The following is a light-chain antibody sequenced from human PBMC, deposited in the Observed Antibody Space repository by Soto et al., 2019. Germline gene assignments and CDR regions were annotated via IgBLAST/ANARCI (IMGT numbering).Light chain of an antibody. V-gene: IGKV1-39*01. Sequence: ILMTQSPSSLAAAVGDSVTISRRASPTLRRRLSRYPPEPGTAPRPPLYAASRLQRGLPSRFPGRGSGTDLPLTLSGLQPEDFATYYCPPSYSTPITFGQGTRLENK. CDR2: AAS. CDR1: PTLRRR. J-gene: IGKJ5*01. CDR3: PPSYSTPIT.